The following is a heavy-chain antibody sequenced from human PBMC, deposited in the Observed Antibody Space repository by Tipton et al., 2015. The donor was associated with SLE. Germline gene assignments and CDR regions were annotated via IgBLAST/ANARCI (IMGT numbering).Heavy chain of an antibody. CDR3: ARQDSVNYYPFDY. Sequence: TLSLTCTVSGGSISSYYWSWIRQPPGKGLEWIGYIYYSGSTNYNPSLKSRVTISVDTSKNQFSLKLTSVTAADTAVYYCARQDSVNYYPFDYWGQGTLVPVSS. D-gene: IGHD1-26*01. J-gene: IGHJ4*02. V-gene: IGHV4-59*08. CDR2: IYYSGST. CDR1: GGSISSYY.